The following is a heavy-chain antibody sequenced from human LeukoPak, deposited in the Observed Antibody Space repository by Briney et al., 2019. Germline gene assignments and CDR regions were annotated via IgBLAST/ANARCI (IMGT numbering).Heavy chain of an antibody. CDR3: ARSPARNYDDTGQTPYFDL. D-gene: IGHD3-16*01. CDR2: ITWNGVST. V-gene: IGHV3-20*01. Sequence: GRSLRLSCVGSGFPFDGYAMNCVRQVPGKGLEWVALITWNGVSTEYADSVSGRFTISRDNAKNSLYLHMNSLRAEDTALFHCARSPARNYDDTGQTPYFDLWGQGTLVTVSS. J-gene: IGHJ4*02. CDR1: GFPFDGYA.